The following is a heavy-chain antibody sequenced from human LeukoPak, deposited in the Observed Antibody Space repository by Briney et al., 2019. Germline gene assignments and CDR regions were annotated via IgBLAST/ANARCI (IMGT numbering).Heavy chain of an antibody. Sequence: GGSLRLSCAASGFTVSSNYMSWVRQAPGKGLEWVSVIYSGGSTYYADSVKGRFTISRDNSKNTPYLQMNSLRAEDTAVYYCARGGTIDEYSSSSGGYFDYWGQGTLVTVSS. CDR2: IYSGGST. CDR3: ARGGTIDEYSSSSGGYFDY. J-gene: IGHJ4*02. V-gene: IGHV3-53*01. D-gene: IGHD6-6*01. CDR1: GFTVSSNY.